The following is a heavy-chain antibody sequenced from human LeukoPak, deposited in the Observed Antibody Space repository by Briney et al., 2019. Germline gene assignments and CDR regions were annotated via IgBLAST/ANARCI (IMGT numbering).Heavy chain of an antibody. Sequence: PSETLSLTCTVSGGSISSYYWSWIRQSPGKGLECIGYIHYTGSTNYNPSLKSRVTISVETSKNQFSLKLSSVTAADTAVYYCARVTGYMIEDYFDYWGQRTLVTVSS. CDR3: ARVTGYMIEDYFDY. CDR2: IHYTGST. V-gene: IGHV4-59*01. CDR1: GGSISSYY. J-gene: IGHJ4*02. D-gene: IGHD3-22*01.